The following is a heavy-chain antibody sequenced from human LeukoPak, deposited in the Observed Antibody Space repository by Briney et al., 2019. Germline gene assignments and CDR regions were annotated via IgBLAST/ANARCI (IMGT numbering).Heavy chain of an antibody. D-gene: IGHD3-10*01. J-gene: IGHJ4*02. CDR1: GGSISSGGYY. V-gene: IGHV4-30-2*01. CDR3: ARPEPGVIVY. CDR2: IYHSGST. Sequence: PSETLSLTCTVSGGSISSGGYYWSWIRQHPGKGLEWIGYIYHSGSTYYNPSLKSRVTISVDRSKNQFSLKLSSVTAADTAVYYCARPEPGVIVYWGQGTLVTVSS.